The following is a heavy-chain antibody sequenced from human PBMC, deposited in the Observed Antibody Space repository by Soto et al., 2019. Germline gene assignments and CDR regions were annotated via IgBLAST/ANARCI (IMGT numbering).Heavy chain of an antibody. V-gene: IGHV4-34*01. Sequence: QVQLQQWGAGLLKPSETLSLTCAVYGGSFSGYYWSWICQPPGKGLEWIGEINHSGSTNYNPSLKSRVTISVDTSKNQFSLELSSVTAADTAVYYCARAWGGVPDYWGQGTLVTVSS. CDR3: ARAWGGVPDY. CDR2: INHSGST. CDR1: GGSFSGYY. D-gene: IGHD3-16*01. J-gene: IGHJ4*02.